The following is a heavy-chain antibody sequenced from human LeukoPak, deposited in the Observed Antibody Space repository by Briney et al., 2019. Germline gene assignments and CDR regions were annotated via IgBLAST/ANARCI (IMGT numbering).Heavy chain of an antibody. Sequence: KPSETLSLTCAVSGGSISSGGYSWSWIRQPPGKGLEWIGYIYHSGSTYYNPSLKSRVTISVDRSKNQFSLKLSSVTAADTAVYCCARVSYSSGFDYWGQGTLVTVSS. CDR1: GGSISSGGYS. D-gene: IGHD4-11*01. CDR2: IYHSGST. V-gene: IGHV4-30-2*01. J-gene: IGHJ4*02. CDR3: ARVSYSSGFDY.